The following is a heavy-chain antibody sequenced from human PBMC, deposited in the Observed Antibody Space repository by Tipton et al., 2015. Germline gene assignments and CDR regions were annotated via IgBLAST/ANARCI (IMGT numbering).Heavy chain of an antibody. D-gene: IGHD3-10*01. J-gene: IGHJ2*01. CDR2: ISYSGST. V-gene: IGHV4-61*01. CDR1: GGSVSSGSYY. CDR3: ARDPDRGWYFDL. Sequence: TLSLTCTVSGGSVSSGSYYWSWIRQPPGKGLEWIGYISYSGSTNYNPSLKSRVIMSIDTSKDQFSLKLSSVTAADTAVYYCARDPDRGWYFDLWGRGTLVTVSS.